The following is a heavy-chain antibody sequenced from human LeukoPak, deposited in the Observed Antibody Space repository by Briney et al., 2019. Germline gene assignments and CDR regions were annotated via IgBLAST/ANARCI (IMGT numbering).Heavy chain of an antibody. CDR3: VRSRGYAYGKRLDS. V-gene: IGHV3-30*09. Sequence: GGSLRLSCAGSGFIFSESPFHWVRQAPGKGRDWVSVISNSGGNTYYAESVKGRFVISRDNSKNTLFLQMDSLKPEDTAVYYCVRSRGYAYGKRLDSWGPGTLVVVSS. D-gene: IGHD3-10*01. CDR1: GFIFSESP. J-gene: IGHJ4*02. CDR2: ISNSGGNT.